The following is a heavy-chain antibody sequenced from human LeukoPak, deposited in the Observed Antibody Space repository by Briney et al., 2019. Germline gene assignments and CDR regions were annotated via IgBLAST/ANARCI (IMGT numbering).Heavy chain of an antibody. J-gene: IGHJ3*02. Sequence: GASVKVSCKASGGTFSSYAISWVRQAPGQGREWMGGIIPIFGTANYAQKFQGRVTITADKSTSTAYMELSSLRSEDTAVYYCARADQRWLPTKPTYAFDIWGQGTMVTVSS. V-gene: IGHV1-69*06. D-gene: IGHD5-24*01. CDR3: ARADQRWLPTKPTYAFDI. CDR1: GGTFSSYA. CDR2: IIPIFGTA.